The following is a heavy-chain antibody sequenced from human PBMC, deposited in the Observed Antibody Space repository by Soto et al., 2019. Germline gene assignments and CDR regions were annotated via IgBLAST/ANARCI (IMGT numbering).Heavy chain of an antibody. CDR2: INHSGST. D-gene: IGHD1-1*01. CDR3: ARLHWRWFDP. CDR1: GGSFSGYY. J-gene: IGHJ5*02. V-gene: IGHV4-34*01. Sequence: PSETLSLTCAVYGGSFSGYYWSWIRQPPGKGLEWIGEINHSGSTNYNPSLKSRVTISVDTSKNQFSLKLSSVTAADTAVYYCARLHWRWFDPWGQGTLVTVSS.